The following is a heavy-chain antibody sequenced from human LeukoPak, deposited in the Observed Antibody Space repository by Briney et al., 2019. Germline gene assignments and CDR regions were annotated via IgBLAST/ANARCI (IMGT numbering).Heavy chain of an antibody. CDR1: GFTFSSYW. Sequence: PGGSLRLSCAASGFTFSSYWMHWVRHAPGKGPMWVSRINSDGSGTAYADSVEGRFTISRDNAKNTLYLQMNSLRAEDTAVYYCAGRYYYYMDVWGKGTTVTVSS. V-gene: IGHV3-74*01. D-gene: IGHD3-10*01. CDR3: AGRYYYYMDV. J-gene: IGHJ6*03. CDR2: INSDGSGT.